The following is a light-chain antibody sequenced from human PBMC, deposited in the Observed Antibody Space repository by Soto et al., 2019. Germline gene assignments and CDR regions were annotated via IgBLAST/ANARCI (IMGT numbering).Light chain of an antibody. V-gene: IGKV3-11*01. J-gene: IGKJ5*01. Sequence: EIVLTQSPATLSLSPGERATLSCRASQSVSRHLAWYQQKRDQAPRLLIYGASNRATGIPARFSGSGSGTDFTLTISSLEPEDFAVYYCQQRSDRPSITFGQGTRLE. CDR3: QQRSDRPSIT. CDR2: GAS. CDR1: QSVSRH.